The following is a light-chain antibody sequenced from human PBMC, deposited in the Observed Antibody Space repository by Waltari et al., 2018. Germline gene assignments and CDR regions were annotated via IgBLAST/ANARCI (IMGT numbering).Light chain of an antibody. CDR1: QDIGKW. V-gene: IGKV1-5*03. Sequence: DIQLTQSPSTLSASVGDRVTITCRARQDIGKWLDWYQQKPGKAPKLLLYQASPLQSGVPSRFSGRGSGTEFTLTISSLQPEDLAAYYCQQYDTVPRTFGPGTKVDIK. CDR2: QAS. CDR3: QQYDTVPRT. J-gene: IGKJ1*01.